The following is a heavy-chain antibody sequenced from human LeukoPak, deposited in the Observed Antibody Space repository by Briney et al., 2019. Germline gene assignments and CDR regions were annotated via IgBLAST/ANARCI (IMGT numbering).Heavy chain of an antibody. CDR2: ISYDGSNK. CDR3: AKAVPGSDPRYYYGMDV. Sequence: QSGGSLRLSCAASGFTFSSYAMHWVRQAPGKGLEWVAVISYDGSNKYYADSVKGRFTISRDNSKNTLYLQMNSLRAEDTAVYYCAKAVPGSDPRYYYGMDVWGQGTTVTVSS. J-gene: IGHJ6*02. CDR1: GFTFSSYA. V-gene: IGHV3-30-3*01. D-gene: IGHD2-15*01.